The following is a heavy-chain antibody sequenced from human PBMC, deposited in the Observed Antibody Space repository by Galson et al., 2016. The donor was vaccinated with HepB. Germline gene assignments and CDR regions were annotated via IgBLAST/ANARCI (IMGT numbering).Heavy chain of an antibody. J-gene: IGHJ4*02. CDR2: IWYDERSK. D-gene: IGHD3-10*01. Sequence: SLRLSCAASGFSFSSYGMHWVRQAPGKGLEWVAGIWYDERSKSYADSVRSRFTISRDNSKNTLYLQMSSLRGVDTALYYCARDPGWGVHYYFDFWGQGALVTVSS. V-gene: IGHV3-33*01. CDR3: ARDPGWGVHYYFDF. CDR1: GFSFSSYG.